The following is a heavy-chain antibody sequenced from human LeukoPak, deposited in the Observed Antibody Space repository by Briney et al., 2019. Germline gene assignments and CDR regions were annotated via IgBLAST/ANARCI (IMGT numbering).Heavy chain of an antibody. V-gene: IGHV3-23*01. J-gene: IGHJ4*02. D-gene: IGHD6-19*01. Sequence: GGSLRLSCAASGFTFNNYAMNWVRQAPGEGLQWVSGIGAGGAYTYYADSVKGRFTISRDNSKNTLYLQMNSLRAEDTAVYYCAKAPRLVYFDYWGQGTLVTVSS. CDR2: IGAGGAYT. CDR1: GFTFNNYA. CDR3: AKAPRLVYFDY.